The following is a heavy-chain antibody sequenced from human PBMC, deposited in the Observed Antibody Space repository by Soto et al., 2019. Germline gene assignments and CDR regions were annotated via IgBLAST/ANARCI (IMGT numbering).Heavy chain of an antibody. D-gene: IGHD1-26*01. CDR2: ISGSGGST. V-gene: IGHV3-23*01. CDR1: GFTFSSYG. Sequence: GGSLRLSCAASGFTFSSYGMSWVRQAPGKGLEWVSSISGSGGSTYYADSVKGRFTISRDNSKNTLYLQMNSLRAEDTAVYYCAKASAPGGTYFPLWFWGQGTLVTVSS. CDR3: AKASAPGGTYFPLWF. J-gene: IGHJ4*02.